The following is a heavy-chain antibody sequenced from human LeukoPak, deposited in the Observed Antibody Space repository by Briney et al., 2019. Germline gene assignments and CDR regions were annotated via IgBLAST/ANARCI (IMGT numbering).Heavy chain of an antibody. V-gene: IGHV4-30-4*08. D-gene: IGHD1-26*01. CDR1: GGSISSGDYY. J-gene: IGHJ3*02. CDR3: ARDPIVGATTGAFDI. CDR2: IYYSGST. Sequence: SETLSLTCTVFGGSISSGDYYWSWIRRPPGKGLEWIGYIYYSGSTYYNPSLKSRVTISVDTSKNQFSLKLSSVTAADTAVYYCARDPIVGATTGAFDIWGQGTMVTVSS.